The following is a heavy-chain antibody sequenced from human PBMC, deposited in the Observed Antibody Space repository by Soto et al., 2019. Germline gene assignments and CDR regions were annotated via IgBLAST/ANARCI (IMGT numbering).Heavy chain of an antibody. CDR2: INHSGST. CDR3: ARGLRVGATHFDY. V-gene: IGHV4-34*01. CDR1: GGSFSGYY. D-gene: IGHD1-26*01. Sequence: QVQLQQWGAGLLKPSETLSLTCAVYGGSFSGYYWSWIRQPPGKGLEWIGEINHSGSTNYNPSLKRRVTISVDTSKNQFSLKLSSVTAADTAVYYCARGLRVGATHFDYWGQGTLVTVSS. J-gene: IGHJ4*02.